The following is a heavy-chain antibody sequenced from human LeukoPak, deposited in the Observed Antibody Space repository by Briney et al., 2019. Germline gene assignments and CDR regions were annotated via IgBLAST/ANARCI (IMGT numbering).Heavy chain of an antibody. Sequence: TGGSLRLSCAASGFTFSNAWMNWVRQAPGKGLEWVSYIDLSGSTLYYVDSVKGRFTISRDNAKNSLYLQMNSLRAEDTAVYYCARGPPLFDPWGQGTLVAVSS. CDR1: GFTFSNAW. CDR2: IDLSGSTL. CDR3: ARGPPLFDP. V-gene: IGHV3-48*04. J-gene: IGHJ5*02.